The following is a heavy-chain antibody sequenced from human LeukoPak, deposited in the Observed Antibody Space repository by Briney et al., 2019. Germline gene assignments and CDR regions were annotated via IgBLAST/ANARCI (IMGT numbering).Heavy chain of an antibody. V-gene: IGHV4-38-2*02. Sequence: SETLSLTCTVSGYSVSSGYYWGWIRQPPGKGLEWIGSIYHSGSTYYNPSLKSRVTISVDTSKNQFSLKLSSVTAADTAVYYCARVVCSGGSCYSDGYYYYYYYMDVWGKGTTVTVSS. CDR2: IYHSGST. J-gene: IGHJ6*03. CDR3: ARVVCSGGSCYSDGYYYYYYYMDV. CDR1: GYSVSSGYY. D-gene: IGHD2-15*01.